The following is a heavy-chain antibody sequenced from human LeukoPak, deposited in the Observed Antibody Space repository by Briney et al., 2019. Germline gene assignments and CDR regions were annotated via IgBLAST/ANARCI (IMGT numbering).Heavy chain of an antibody. CDR3: ARAPSEIGGYYPEYFRH. V-gene: IGHV3-74*01. CDR1: GFTFSTYW. Sequence: GGSLRLSCAASGFTFSTYWIHWVRQAPGKGLVWVSRIKSDGGTNYADSVKGRFTIPRDNAKKTVSLQMNSLRPEDTGVYYCARAPSEIGGYYPEYFRHWGQGTLVTVSS. J-gene: IGHJ1*01. D-gene: IGHD3-22*01. CDR2: IKSDGGT.